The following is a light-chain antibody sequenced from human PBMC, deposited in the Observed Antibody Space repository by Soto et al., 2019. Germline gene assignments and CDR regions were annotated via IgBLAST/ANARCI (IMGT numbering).Light chain of an antibody. J-gene: IGKJ1*01. V-gene: IGKV1-39*01. CDR3: QQSYSTPRT. Sequence: DIQMTQSPSSLSASVGDRVTITCRASQSINSYLNWYQQKPGKAPKLLIYGASSLQGGVPSRFSGSESGTDFTLTISSLQPEDFTTYYCQQSYSTPRTFGQGTKVEIK. CDR2: GAS. CDR1: QSINSY.